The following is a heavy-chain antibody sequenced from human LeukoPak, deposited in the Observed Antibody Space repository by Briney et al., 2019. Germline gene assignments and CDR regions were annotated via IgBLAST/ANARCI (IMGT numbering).Heavy chain of an antibody. CDR1: GFIVSSNY. J-gene: IGHJ4*02. CDR3: AKVDCSSTSCPFDY. V-gene: IGHV3-53*01. Sequence: GGSLRLSCAASGFIVSSNYMSWVRQAPGKGLEWGSVVYSGGSTYYADSVKGRFTISRDNSKNTLYLQMNSLRAEDTAVYYCAKVDCSSTSCPFDYWGPGTLVTVSS. D-gene: IGHD2-2*01. CDR2: VYSGGST.